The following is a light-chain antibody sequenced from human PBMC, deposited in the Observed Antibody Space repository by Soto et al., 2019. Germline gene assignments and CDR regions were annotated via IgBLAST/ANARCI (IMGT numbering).Light chain of an antibody. Sequence: IQVTQSPSSLSASVGDRVTITCRASQDISSYLAWYQQKPGKAPTLLIYAASTLQSGVPSRFSGSGFGTDFTLTISSLQAEDFASYYCQQLRSYPSTFGGGDQGGYQ. J-gene: IGKJ4*01. CDR2: AAS. CDR3: QQLRSYPST. CDR1: QDISSY. V-gene: IGKV1-9*01.